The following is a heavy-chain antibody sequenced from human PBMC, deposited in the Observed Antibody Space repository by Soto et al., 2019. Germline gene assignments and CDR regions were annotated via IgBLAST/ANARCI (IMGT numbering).Heavy chain of an antibody. CDR3: ARDGRRGLSDYFDY. CDR1: GGSISSGDYY. D-gene: IGHD3-16*02. J-gene: IGHJ4*02. Sequence: QVQLQESGPGLVKPSQTLSLTCTVSGGSISSGDYYWSWIRQPPGKGLEWIGYIYYSGNNYYNPSLKIRVTISVDTSKNQFSLKLSSVTAADTAVYYCARDGRRGLSDYFDYWGQGTLVTVSS. V-gene: IGHV4-30-4*01. CDR2: IYYSGNN.